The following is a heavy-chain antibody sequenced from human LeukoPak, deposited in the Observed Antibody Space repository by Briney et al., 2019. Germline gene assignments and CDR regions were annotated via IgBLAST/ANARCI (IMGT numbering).Heavy chain of an antibody. CDR3: ARVPQGSSWPYYFDY. Sequence: GASVKVSCKASGYTFTSYFMHWVRQAPGKGLAWMGIINPSGGTTSYAQKFQGRVTMTRDTSTSTVYMELSSLRSEDTAVYYCARVPQGSSWPYYFDYWGQGTLVTVSS. CDR1: GYTFTSYF. V-gene: IGHV1-46*01. D-gene: IGHD6-13*01. J-gene: IGHJ4*02. CDR2: INPSGGTT.